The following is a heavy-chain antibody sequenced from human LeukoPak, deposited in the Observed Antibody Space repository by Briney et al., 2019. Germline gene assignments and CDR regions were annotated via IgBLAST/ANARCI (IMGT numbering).Heavy chain of an antibody. J-gene: IGHJ4*02. CDR2: INHSGST. V-gene: IGHV4-34*01. CDR1: GGSFSGYY. Sequence: SETLSLTCAVYGGSFSGYYWSWIRQPPGKGLEWIGEINHSGSTNYNPSLKSRVTISVDTSKNQFSLKLSSVTAADTAVYYCARGPKYCSGGSCSSFYFDYWGQGTLVTVSS. D-gene: IGHD2-15*01. CDR3: ARGPKYCSGGSCSSFYFDY.